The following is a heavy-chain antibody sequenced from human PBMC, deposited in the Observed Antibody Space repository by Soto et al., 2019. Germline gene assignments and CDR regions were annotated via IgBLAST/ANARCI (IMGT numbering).Heavy chain of an antibody. J-gene: IGHJ3*02. V-gene: IGHV3-15*07. D-gene: IGHD5-18*01. Sequence: PGGSLRLSCAASGFTFSNAWMNWVRQAPGKGLEWVGRIKSKTDGGTTDYAAPVKGRFTISRDDSKNTLYLQMNSLKTEDTAAYYCTTDPDTAMVNRAFDIWGQGTMVTVS. CDR3: TTDPDTAMVNRAFDI. CDR1: GFTFSNAW. CDR2: IKSKTDGGTT.